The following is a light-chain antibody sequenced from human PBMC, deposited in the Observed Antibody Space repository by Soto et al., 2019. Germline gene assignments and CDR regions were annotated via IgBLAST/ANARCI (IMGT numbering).Light chain of an antibody. CDR1: QSVISNY. V-gene: IGKV3-20*01. Sequence: IVLTPSPGTLSLSPGERAALSCRASQSVISNYLSWYQQKPGQAPRLLIFAASTRATGIPDRFSGSGSGTDFTLSISRLEPEDSAVYYSQQHDSSPVTFGQGTKVEIK. CDR2: AAS. CDR3: QQHDSSPVT. J-gene: IGKJ2*01.